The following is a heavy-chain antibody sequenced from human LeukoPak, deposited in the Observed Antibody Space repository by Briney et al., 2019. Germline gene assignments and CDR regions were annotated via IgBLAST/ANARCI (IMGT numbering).Heavy chain of an antibody. V-gene: IGHV4-39*07. D-gene: IGHD5-12*01. CDR1: GGYISSGSYY. CDR2: INHSGST. J-gene: IGHJ4*02. CDR3: ARAGRKQWLRPFDY. Sequence: SETLSLTCTVSGGYISSGSYYWSWIRQPPGKGLEWIGEINHSGSTNYNPSLKSRVTISVDTSKNQFSLKLSSVTAADTAVYYCARAGRKQWLRPFDYWGQGTLVTVSS.